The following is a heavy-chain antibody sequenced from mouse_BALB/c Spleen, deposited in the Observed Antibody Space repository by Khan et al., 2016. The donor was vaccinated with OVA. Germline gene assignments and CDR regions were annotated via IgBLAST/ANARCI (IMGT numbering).Heavy chain of an antibody. CDR3: ARIGLYWLFAD. D-gene: IGHD2-14*01. Sequence: VQLQQSGAELAKPGASVKMSCTPSGYTFTTYWIHWIKQRPGQGLEWIGYINPSTGYPEYNKNFKDKATLTADESSSTSYMQLNSLTSADSAVYYCARIGLYWLFADWGQGTLVTVAA. CDR1: GYTFTTYW. CDR2: INPSTGYP. J-gene: IGHJ3*01. V-gene: IGHV1-7*01.